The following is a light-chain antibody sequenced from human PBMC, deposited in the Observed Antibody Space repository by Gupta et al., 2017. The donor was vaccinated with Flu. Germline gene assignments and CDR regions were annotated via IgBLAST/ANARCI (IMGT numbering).Light chain of an antibody. CDR2: ENN. CDR1: SGNIAANY. Sequence: NSMQTQPLSVSESPGKTITISCTRSSGNIAANYVQWFQQRPGSPPNTLIYENNQRPSGVPDRFSASIDSSSNSASLTISGLRTDDEADYYCQSYDTNMNVVFGGGTKLTVL. V-gene: IGLV6-57*01. CDR3: QSYDTNMNVV. J-gene: IGLJ3*02.